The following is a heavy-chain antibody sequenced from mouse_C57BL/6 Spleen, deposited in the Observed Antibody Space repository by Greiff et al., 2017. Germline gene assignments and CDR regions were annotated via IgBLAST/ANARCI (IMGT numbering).Heavy chain of an antibody. CDR3: ARYDIGYYYGSSSGY. CDR2: IYPGSGST. V-gene: IGHV1-55*01. J-gene: IGHJ2*01. Sequence: VQLQQPGAELVKPGASVKMSCKASGYTFTSYWITWVKQRPGQGLEWIGDIYPGSGSTNYNEKFKSKATLTVDTSSSTAYMQLSSLTSEDSAVYYWARYDIGYYYGSSSGYWGQGTTLTVSS. CDR1: GYTFTSYW. D-gene: IGHD1-1*01.